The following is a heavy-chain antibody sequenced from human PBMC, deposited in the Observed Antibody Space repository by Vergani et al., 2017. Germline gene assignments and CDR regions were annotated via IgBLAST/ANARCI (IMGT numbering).Heavy chain of an antibody. Sequence: QMQLQESGPGLVKASETLSLTCTVSGVSIISRSYYWGWIRQPPGKGLEWIGSIYNSGNGDSSSSLKSRVTISADTSKNQFSLRLTSVTAADTAVYYCASGKYYSDSTSHFRGRYFDVWVRGALVTVPS. CDR2: IYNSGNG. J-gene: IGHJ2*01. CDR3: ASGKYYSDSTSHFRGRYFDV. CDR1: GVSIISRSYY. V-gene: IGHV4-39*01. D-gene: IGHD3-16*01.